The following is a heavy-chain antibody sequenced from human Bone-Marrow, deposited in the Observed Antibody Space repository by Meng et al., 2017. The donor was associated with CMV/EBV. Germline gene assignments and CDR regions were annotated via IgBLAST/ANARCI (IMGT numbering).Heavy chain of an antibody. CDR2: IYYSGST. D-gene: IGHD3-22*01. CDR3: ARDPGERYYYDSSGYYDY. J-gene: IGHJ4*02. V-gene: IGHV4-59*01. Sequence: GSLRLSCTVSGVSINSFHWSWIRQPPGKGLEWIGYIYYSGSTNYNPSLKSRVTISVDTSKNQFSLKLSSVTAADTAVYYCARDPGERYYYDSSGYYDYWGQGTLVTVSS. CDR1: GVSINSFH.